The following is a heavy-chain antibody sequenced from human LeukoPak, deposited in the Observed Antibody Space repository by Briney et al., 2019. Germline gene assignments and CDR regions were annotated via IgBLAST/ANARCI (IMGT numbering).Heavy chain of an antibody. J-gene: IGHJ4*02. V-gene: IGHV3-7*01. Sequence: GGSLRLSCAASGFTFSNYLMSWVRQAPGKGLEWVANIKQDGNEKYYVDSVKGRFTISRDNAKNSLFLQMNSLRAEDTAVYYCASGYNYGYLFDYWGQGTLVTVSS. D-gene: IGHD5-18*01. CDR3: ASGYNYGYLFDY. CDR1: GFTFSNYL. CDR2: IKQDGNEK.